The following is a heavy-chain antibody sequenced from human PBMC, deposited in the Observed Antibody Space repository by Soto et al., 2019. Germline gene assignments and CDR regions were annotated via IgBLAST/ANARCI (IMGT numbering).Heavy chain of an antibody. Sequence: ASVKVSCKASGYTFTSYGISWVRQAPGQGLEWMGWISAYNGNTGYAQKFQGRVTMTRNTSISTAYMELSSLRSEDTAVYYGGRERPVAGPFMNYYSYYGRDVWGQGTTVT. CDR2: ISAYNGNT. CDR1: GYTFTSYG. V-gene: IGHV1-8*02. CDR3: GRERPVAGPFMNYYSYYGRDV. D-gene: IGHD6-19*01. J-gene: IGHJ6*02.